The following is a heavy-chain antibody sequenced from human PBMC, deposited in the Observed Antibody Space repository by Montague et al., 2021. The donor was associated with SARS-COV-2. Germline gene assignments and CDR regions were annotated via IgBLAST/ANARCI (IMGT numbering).Heavy chain of an antibody. D-gene: IGHD3-3*01. J-gene: IGHJ4*02. Sequence: SLRLSCAASGFIFSSYALHWVRQAPGKGPEWVAVISYNGRNKQFGDSVKGRFTISRDNSKNTLYLQMNSLRAEDTAVYYCAKVKHVHYDFWSGYRGGYFDYWGQGTLVTVSS. CDR3: AKVKHVHYDFWSGYRGGYFDY. CDR2: ISYNGRNK. V-gene: IGHV3-30*18. CDR1: GFIFSSYA.